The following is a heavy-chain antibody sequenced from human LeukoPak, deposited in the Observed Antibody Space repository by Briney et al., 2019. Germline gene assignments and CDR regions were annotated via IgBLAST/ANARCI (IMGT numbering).Heavy chain of an antibody. CDR2: ISGSGGST. CDR3: AKAARFLEWLLSPNYYYYYGMDV. V-gene: IGHV3-23*01. J-gene: IGHJ6*02. CDR1: GFTFSSYA. Sequence: GGSLRLSCAASGFTFSSYAMSWVRQAPGKGLEWVSVISGSGGSTYYADSVKGRFTISRDNSKNTLYLQMNSLRAEDTAVYYCAKAARFLEWLLSPNYYYYYGMDVWGQGTTVTVSS. D-gene: IGHD3-3*01.